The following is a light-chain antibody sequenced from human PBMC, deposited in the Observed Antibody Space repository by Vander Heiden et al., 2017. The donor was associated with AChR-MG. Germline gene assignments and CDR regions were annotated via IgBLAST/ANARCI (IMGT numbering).Light chain of an antibody. CDR3: TRATQFPFT. CDR1: QCLVHRDGNTY. Sequence: DIVTTQPPLSSPVTLGQPASISCRSSQCLVHRDGNTYLSWLQQRPGQPPRLQIYKVSNRFSEVPDKFSGSGAGTDFTLKISRVEAEDVGVYYYTRATQFPFTFGPGTKVDIK. CDR2: KVS. J-gene: IGKJ3*01. V-gene: IGKV2-24*01.